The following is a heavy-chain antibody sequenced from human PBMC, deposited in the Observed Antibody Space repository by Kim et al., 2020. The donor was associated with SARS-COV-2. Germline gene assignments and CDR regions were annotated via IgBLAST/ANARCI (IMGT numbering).Heavy chain of an antibody. J-gene: IGHJ6*01. Sequence: GGSLRLSCAASGFTFSTYGMHWVRQAPGKGLEWVAIIWYDGSNKYYADSVKGRFTISRDNSKNTLYLQMNSLRAEDTAVYYCARDRGQLHFYYYGMDVWG. V-gene: IGHV3-33*01. CDR2: IWYDGSNK. CDR1: GFTFSTYG. CDR3: ARDRGQLHFYYYGMDV. D-gene: IGHD2-2*01.